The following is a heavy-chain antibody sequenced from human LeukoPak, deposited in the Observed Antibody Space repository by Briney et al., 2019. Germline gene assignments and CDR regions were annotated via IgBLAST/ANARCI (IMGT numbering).Heavy chain of an antibody. Sequence: GGSLRLSCAASGFTFNSYGMHWVRQAPGKGLEWVAVISYDGSNKYYADSVKGRFTISRDNSKNTLYLQMNSLRAEDTAVYYCARDGLDTGAFDIWGQGTMVTVPS. V-gene: IGHV3-30*03. CDR3: ARDGLDTGAFDI. J-gene: IGHJ3*02. D-gene: IGHD5-18*01. CDR2: ISYDGSNK. CDR1: GFTFNSYG.